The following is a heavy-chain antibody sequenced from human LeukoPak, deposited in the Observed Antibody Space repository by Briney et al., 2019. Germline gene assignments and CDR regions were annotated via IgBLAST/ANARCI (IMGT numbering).Heavy chain of an antibody. V-gene: IGHV3-7*03. CDR2: INQDGSGK. Sequence: GGSLRLSCAASGFTFSSYWMSWVRQAPGKGLEWVANINQDGSGKYYVDSVKGRFTISRDNSKNTLYLQMNSLRAEDTAVYYCARDHTDYYDSSGYLGYWGQGTLVTVSS. CDR1: GFTFSSYW. J-gene: IGHJ4*02. D-gene: IGHD3-22*01. CDR3: ARDHTDYYDSSGYLGY.